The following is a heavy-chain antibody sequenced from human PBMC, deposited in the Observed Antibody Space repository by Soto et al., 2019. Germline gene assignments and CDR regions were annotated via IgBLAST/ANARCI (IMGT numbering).Heavy chain of an antibody. V-gene: IGHV1-8*01. CDR2: MNPNIGNG. J-gene: IGHJ5*02. CDR3: ESMATSGTLNWFDP. Sequence: QVQLVQSGAEVKKPGASVKVSCQASGYAFSNNDISWVRQGTGLGLEWMGWMNPNIGNGGYAQKFRGRVTMTRDTATTTAYMELSRLTSDDTAIYYCESMATSGTLNWFDPWGQGTLVTVSS. CDR1: GYAFSNND.